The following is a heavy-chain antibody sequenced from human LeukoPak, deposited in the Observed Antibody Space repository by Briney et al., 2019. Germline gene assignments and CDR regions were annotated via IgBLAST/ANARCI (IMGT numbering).Heavy chain of an antibody. D-gene: IGHD2-2*01. Sequence: HPGGSLRLSCAASGFTFSSYGMHWVRQAPGKGLEWVAVISYDGSNKYYADSVKGRFTISRDNSKNTLYLQMNSLRAEDTAVYYCARDRLYCSSTSCQNYYYYGMDVWGQGTTVTVSS. CDR1: GFTFSSYG. CDR3: ARDRLYCSSTSCQNYYYYGMDV. J-gene: IGHJ6*02. V-gene: IGHV3-30*03. CDR2: ISYDGSNK.